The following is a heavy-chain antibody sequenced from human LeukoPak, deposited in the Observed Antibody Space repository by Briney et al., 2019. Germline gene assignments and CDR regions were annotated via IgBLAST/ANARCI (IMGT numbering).Heavy chain of an antibody. Sequence: PSETLSLTCSVSGGSITRNGYYWGWIRQPPGKRLEWLGHIQNNDNSYYNPSLKSRISMSVDMSKNQFSLTVRSVTAADTAVYYCVRLLDYCRVSRCPAWGTWGQGSQVTVSS. J-gene: IGHJ5*02. CDR2: IQNNDNS. V-gene: IGHV4-39*01. D-gene: IGHD2/OR15-2a*01. CDR3: VRLLDYCRVSRCPAWGT. CDR1: GGSITRNGYY.